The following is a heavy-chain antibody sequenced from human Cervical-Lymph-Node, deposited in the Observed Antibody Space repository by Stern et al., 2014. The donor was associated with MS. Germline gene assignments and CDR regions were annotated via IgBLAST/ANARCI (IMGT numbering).Heavy chain of an antibody. CDR3: AKLWSTVSSFDH. CDR1: GINLRSYS. J-gene: IGHJ4*02. Sequence: EVQLEESGGGLVPPGGSLRLFCTASGINLRSYSMHWVRQAPRTGLEWISYLTGSSTTMYYAASVNGRFRLSRHHAKNSLYLDMNSLKDEDTAVYYCAKLWSTVSSFDHWGQGTLVTVSS. CDR2: LTGSSTTM. D-gene: IGHD5/OR15-5a*01. V-gene: IGHV3-48*02.